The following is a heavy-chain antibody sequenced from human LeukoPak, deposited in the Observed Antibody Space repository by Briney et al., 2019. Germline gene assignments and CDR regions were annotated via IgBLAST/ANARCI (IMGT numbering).Heavy chain of an antibody. CDR3: ARDEGILVVPAAPWSYYFDY. V-gene: IGHV3-30-3*01. J-gene: IGHJ4*02. CDR2: ISYDGSNK. Sequence: PGGSLRLSCAASGFTFSSCAMHWVRQAPGKGLEWVTVISYDGSNKYYADSVKGRFTISRDNSKNTLYLQMNSLRAEDTAAYYCARDEGILVVPAAPWSYYFDYWGQGTLVTVSS. CDR1: GFTFSSCA. D-gene: IGHD2-2*01.